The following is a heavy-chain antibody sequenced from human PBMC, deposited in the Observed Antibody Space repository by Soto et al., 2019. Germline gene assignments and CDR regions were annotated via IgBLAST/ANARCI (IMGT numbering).Heavy chain of an antibody. D-gene: IGHD3-3*01. CDR1: VGAISSYY. J-gene: IGHJ5*02. Sequence: SETLSLTCTVSVGAISSYYWSLIRQAPGKGLECIWCIKYSGRTSYNPSLKSRVTISVYTSKNQFSLKLRSVNASDTAVYYCEGLGAYDIWSCSSTWGQGTLVTVSS. V-gene: IGHV4-59*01. CDR3: EGLGAYDIWSCSST. CDR2: IKYSGRT.